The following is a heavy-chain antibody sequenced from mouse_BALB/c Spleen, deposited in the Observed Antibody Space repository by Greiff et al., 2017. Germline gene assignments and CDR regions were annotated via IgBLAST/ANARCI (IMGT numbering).Heavy chain of an antibody. Sequence: VQLQQSGPGLVKPSQSLSLTCSVTGYSITSGYYWNWIRQFPGNKLEWMGYISYDGSNNYNPSLKNRISITRDTSKNQFFLKLNSVTTEDTATYYCAREGYYSYYFDYWGQGTTLTVSS. CDR2: ISYDGSN. CDR3: AREGYYSYYFDY. V-gene: IGHV3-6*02. D-gene: IGHD2-3*01. CDR1: GYSITSGYY. J-gene: IGHJ2*01.